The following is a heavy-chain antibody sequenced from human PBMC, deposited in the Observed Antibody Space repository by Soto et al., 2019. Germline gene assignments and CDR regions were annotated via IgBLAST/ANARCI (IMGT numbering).Heavy chain of an antibody. CDR1: GYTFTNFW. CDR3: ARHQELQYDFVSAHSPGGMDV. V-gene: IGHV5-10-1*04. D-gene: IGHD3-3*01. CDR2: IYPSDSFT. Sequence: GESLKISCQASGYTFTNFWIGWVRQMPGKGLEWMGMIYPSDSFTKYSPSFQGQVIFSIEKSIDTAYVQWTSLEASDTALYYSARHQELQYDFVSAHSPGGMDVWGQGTTVTVSS. J-gene: IGHJ6*02.